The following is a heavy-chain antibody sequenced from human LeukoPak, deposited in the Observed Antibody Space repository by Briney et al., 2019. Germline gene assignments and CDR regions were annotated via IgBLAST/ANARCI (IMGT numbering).Heavy chain of an antibody. CDR1: GFTFSSYS. Sequence: GGSLRLSCAASGFTFSSYSMNWVRQAPGKGLEWVSYISSSSSTIYYADSVKGRFTISRDNAKNSLYLQMNSLRAEDTAVYYCARGPGYSSSWYESYYFDYWGQGTLVTVSS. CDR2: ISSSSSTI. CDR3: ARGPGYSSSWYESYYFDY. V-gene: IGHV3-48*04. D-gene: IGHD6-13*01. J-gene: IGHJ4*02.